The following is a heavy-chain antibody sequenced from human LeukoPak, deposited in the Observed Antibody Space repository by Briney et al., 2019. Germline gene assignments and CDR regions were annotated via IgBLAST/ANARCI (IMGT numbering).Heavy chain of an antibody. Sequence: GGSLRLSCAASGFTFSSYAMSWVRQAPGKGLEWVSAISGSGGSTYYADSVKGRFTISRDNSKNTLYLQMNSLRAEDTAVYYCARDDYGSGSFPYYGMDVWGQGTTVTVSS. V-gene: IGHV3-23*01. CDR2: ISGSGGST. J-gene: IGHJ6*02. CDR3: ARDDYGSGSFPYYGMDV. D-gene: IGHD3-10*01. CDR1: GFTFSSYA.